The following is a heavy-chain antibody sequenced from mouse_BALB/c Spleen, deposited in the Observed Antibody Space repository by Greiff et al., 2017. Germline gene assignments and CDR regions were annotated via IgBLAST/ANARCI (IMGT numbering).Heavy chain of an antibody. D-gene: IGHD2-10*02. CDR2: INPSNGGT. V-gene: IGHV1S81*02. CDR3: TRKKYGNSWFAY. Sequence: VQLQQSGAELVKPGASVKLSCKASGYTFTSYYMYWVKQRPGQGLEWIGEINPSNGGTNFNEKFKSKATLTVDKSSSTAYMQLSSLTSEDSAVYYCTRKKYGNSWFAYWGQGTLVTVSA. CDR1: GYTFTSYY. J-gene: IGHJ3*01.